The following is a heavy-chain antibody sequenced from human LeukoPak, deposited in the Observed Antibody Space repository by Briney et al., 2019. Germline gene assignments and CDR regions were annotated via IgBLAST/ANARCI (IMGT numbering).Heavy chain of an antibody. CDR2: IYYSGST. V-gene: IGHV4-59*08. Sequence: SETLSLTCTVSGGSISSSYWSWIRQPPGKGLEWIGYIYYSGSTNYNPSLKSRVIISVDTSKNQFSLKLSSVTAADTAIYYCARYPPFDAFDIWGQGTMVTVSS. J-gene: IGHJ3*02. CDR3: ARYPPFDAFDI. CDR1: GGSISSSY.